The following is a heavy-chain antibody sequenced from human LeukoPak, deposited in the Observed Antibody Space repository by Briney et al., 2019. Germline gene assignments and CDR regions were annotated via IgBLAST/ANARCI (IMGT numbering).Heavy chain of an antibody. Sequence: PSETLSLTCTVSGGSISSSSYYWGWIRQPPGKGLEWIGSIYYSGSTYYNPSLKSRVTISVDTSKNQFSLKLSSVTAADTAVYYCASDIRIAAAGINWFDPWGQGTLVTVFS. J-gene: IGHJ5*02. D-gene: IGHD6-13*01. CDR3: ASDIRIAAAGINWFDP. CDR1: GGSISSSSYY. CDR2: IYYSGST. V-gene: IGHV4-39*07.